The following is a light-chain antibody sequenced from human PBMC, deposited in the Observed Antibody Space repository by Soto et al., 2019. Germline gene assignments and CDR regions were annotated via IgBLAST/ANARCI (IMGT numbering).Light chain of an antibody. Sequence: EIVLTQSPGTLSLSPGGIATLSCRASQSVSSSYLAWYQQQPGQAPRLLIYGASSRATGIPDRFSGSGSGTDFTLTISRLEPEDFAVYYCQQYGSSPFTFGPGTKVDIK. J-gene: IGKJ3*01. CDR1: QSVSSSY. V-gene: IGKV3-20*01. CDR3: QQYGSSPFT. CDR2: GAS.